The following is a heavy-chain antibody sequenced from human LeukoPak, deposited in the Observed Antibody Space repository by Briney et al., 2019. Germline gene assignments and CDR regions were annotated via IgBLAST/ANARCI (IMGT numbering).Heavy chain of an antibody. J-gene: IGHJ4*02. D-gene: IGHD2-2*01. Sequence: SETLSLTCTVSGGSISSGGYYWSWIRQHPGTGLEWIGYIYYSGSTYYNPSLKSRVTISVDTSKNQFSLKLSSVTAADTAVYYCAKHSGDIVVVPAWNYFDYWGQGTLVTVSS. V-gene: IGHV4-31*03. CDR1: GGSISSGGYY. CDR3: AKHSGDIVVVPAWNYFDY. CDR2: IYYSGST.